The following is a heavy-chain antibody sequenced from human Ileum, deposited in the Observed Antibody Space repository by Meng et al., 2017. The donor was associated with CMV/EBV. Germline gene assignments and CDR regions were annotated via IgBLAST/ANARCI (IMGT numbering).Heavy chain of an antibody. CDR1: GFTFSSYG. CDR2: ISSSGNTV. J-gene: IGHJ4*02. Sequence: GGSLRLSCAASGFTFSSYGMNWVRQVPGKGLKWVSYISSSGNTVYYPDSVNGRFTVSGDNSKDTLYVEMNNLRAYDTATYYCAKQYYTSKSCHPGFDSWGQGTLVTVSS. CDR3: AKQYYTSKSCHPGFDS. D-gene: IGHD3-3*01. V-gene: IGHV3-48*03.